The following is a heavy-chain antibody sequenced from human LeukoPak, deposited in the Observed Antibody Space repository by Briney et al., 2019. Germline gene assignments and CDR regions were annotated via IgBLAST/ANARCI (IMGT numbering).Heavy chain of an antibody. J-gene: IGHJ6*03. Sequence: SETLSLTCTVSGGSISSDYWSWIRQPPRKRLWWSGYIYYSVSTNYNPSLKSRVTISVDTSKNQFSLKLSSVTAADTGVYYCAGTTRGYNIYYYYYYMDVWGKGTTVTISS. V-gene: IGHV4-59*01. CDR2: IYYSVST. D-gene: IGHD5-18*01. CDR1: GGSISSDY. CDR3: AGTTRGYNIYYYYYYMDV.